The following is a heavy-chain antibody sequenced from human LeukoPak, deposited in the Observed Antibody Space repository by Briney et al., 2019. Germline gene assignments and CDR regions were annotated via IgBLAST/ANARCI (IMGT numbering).Heavy chain of an antibody. CDR3: AKDGYYDSSGSSYYFDY. CDR2: ISGTSGNT. CDR1: GFTFENYA. V-gene: IGHV3-23*01. D-gene: IGHD3-22*01. J-gene: IGHJ4*02. Sequence: GGSLRLSCVASGFTFENYAMKWVRQAPGKGLEWVSAISGTSGNTFYADSVKGRFTISRDNSKNTLYLQMNSLRAEDTAVYYCAKDGYYDSSGSSYYFDYWGQGTLVTVSS.